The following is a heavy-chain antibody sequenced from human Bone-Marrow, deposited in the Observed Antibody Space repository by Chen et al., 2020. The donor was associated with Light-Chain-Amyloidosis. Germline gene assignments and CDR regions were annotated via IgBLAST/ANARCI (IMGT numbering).Heavy chain of an antibody. Sequence: QLQLQESGPGLVKPSETLSLTCSVSGGSISTSHYYWSWIRQTPGKGLEYIGTVYYSGSTYYNPSLKSRVTMPPVDSSKNQVSLRLGSVTAADSAVYYCATMSGYNSGYFGYWGQGTLVIVST. CDR2: VYYSGST. CDR1: GGSISTSHYY. J-gene: IGHJ4*02. CDR3: ATMSGYNSGYFGY. V-gene: IGHV4-39*01. D-gene: IGHD6-19*01.